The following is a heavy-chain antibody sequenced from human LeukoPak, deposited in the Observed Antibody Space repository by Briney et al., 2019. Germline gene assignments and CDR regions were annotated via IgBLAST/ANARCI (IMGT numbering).Heavy chain of an antibody. V-gene: IGHV3-30*02. D-gene: IGHD2-2*01. J-gene: IGHJ4*02. CDR1: GFTFSSYA. Sequence: GGSLRLSCAASGFTFSSYAMHWVRQAPGKGLEWVAFIRYDGSNEYYADSVKGRFTISKDNSKTTLYLQMNSLRAEDTAVYYCATDFGTKAAARFFFDYWSQGTLVTVSS. CDR2: IRYDGSNE. CDR3: ATDFGTKAAARFFFDY.